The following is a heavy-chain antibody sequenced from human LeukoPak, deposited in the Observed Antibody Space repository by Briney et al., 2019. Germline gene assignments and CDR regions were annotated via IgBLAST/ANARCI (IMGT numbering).Heavy chain of an antibody. CDR2: IYYSGST. D-gene: IGHD2-2*01. Sequence: SETLSLTCTVSGGSISSSSYYWGWIRQPPGKGLEWIGSIYYSGSTYYNPSLKSRVTISVDTSKNQFSLKLSSVTAADTAVYYCASRPYCSSASCPSGIDYWGQGTLVTVSS. CDR3: ASRPYCSSASCPSGIDY. V-gene: IGHV4-39*07. J-gene: IGHJ4*02. CDR1: GGSISSSSYY.